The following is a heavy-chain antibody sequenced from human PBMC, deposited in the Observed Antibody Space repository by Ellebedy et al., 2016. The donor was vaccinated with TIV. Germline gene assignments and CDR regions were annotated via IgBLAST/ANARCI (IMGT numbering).Heavy chain of an antibody. CDR3: AKEVGAMTS. D-gene: IGHD1-26*01. CDR2: ISDNGDNT. CDR1: GFTFSSSA. J-gene: IGHJ5*02. Sequence: GESLKISCKASGFTFSSSAMSWVRQAPGKGLEWVSGISDNGDNTYYADSVKGRFTISRDNSKNTLYLQMKSLRAEDTALYYCAKEVGAMTSWGQGTLVTVSS. V-gene: IGHV3-23*01.